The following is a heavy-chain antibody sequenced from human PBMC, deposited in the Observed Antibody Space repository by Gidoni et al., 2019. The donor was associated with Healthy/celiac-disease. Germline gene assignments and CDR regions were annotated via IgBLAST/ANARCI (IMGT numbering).Heavy chain of an antibody. J-gene: IGHJ4*02. CDR3: ARDLRKSNIVATIGYPNY. Sequence: VQLVASGGGVVQPGRSLSLPCATSGFTFSSYSMDWVRQAPGKGLEWVAVISYDGSNKYYADSVKGRFTISRDNSKNTLYLQMNSLRAEDTAVYYCARDLRKSNIVATIGYPNYWGQGTLVTVSS. CDR2: ISYDGSNK. V-gene: IGHV3-30-3*01. D-gene: IGHD5-12*01. CDR1: GFTFSSYS.